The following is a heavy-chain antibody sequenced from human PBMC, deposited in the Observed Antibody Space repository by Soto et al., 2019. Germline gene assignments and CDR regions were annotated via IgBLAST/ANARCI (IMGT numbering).Heavy chain of an antibody. CDR2: INPSGGST. CDR3: ARDIIPRQLPNYDFWCGYYLTYYYYGMGV. Sequence: ASVKVSCKASGYTFTSYYMHWVRQAPGQGLEWRGIINPSGGSTSYAQKFQGRVTMTRDTSTSTVYMELSSLRSEDTAVYYCARDIIPRQLPNYDFWCGYYLTYYYYGMGVWGQGTTVTVSS. CDR1: GYTFTSYY. V-gene: IGHV1-46*01. D-gene: IGHD3-3*01. J-gene: IGHJ6*02.